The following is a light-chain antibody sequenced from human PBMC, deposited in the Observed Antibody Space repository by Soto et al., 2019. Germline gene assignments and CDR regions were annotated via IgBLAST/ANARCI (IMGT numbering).Light chain of an antibody. CDR3: QQSYITLYS. Sequence: DIQMTKSPSSLSASVGDRVTITCRASQSISSYLNWYQKKPGKDPNLLIYAASILRGGVPSRFSGSGSGTDFTLTISSLQPEDFATYYCQQSYITLYSFGQGNRLEIK. J-gene: IGKJ2*01. CDR1: QSISSY. V-gene: IGKV1-39*01. CDR2: AAS.